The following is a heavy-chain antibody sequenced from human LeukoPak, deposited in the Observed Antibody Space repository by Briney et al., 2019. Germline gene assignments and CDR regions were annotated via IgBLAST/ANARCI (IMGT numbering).Heavy chain of an antibody. CDR3: ARDRYDSSFWFDP. J-gene: IGHJ5*02. CDR2: ISSSSSYT. Sequence: PGGSLRLSCAASGFTFSSYAMSWVRQAPGKGLEWVSYISSSSSYTNYADSVKGRFTISRDNAKNSLYLQMNSLRAEDTAVYYCARDRYDSSFWFDPWGQGTLVTVSS. D-gene: IGHD3-22*01. V-gene: IGHV3-21*05. CDR1: GFTFSSYA.